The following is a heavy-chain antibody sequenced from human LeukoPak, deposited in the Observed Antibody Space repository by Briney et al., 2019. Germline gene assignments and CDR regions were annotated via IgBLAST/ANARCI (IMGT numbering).Heavy chain of an antibody. CDR2: IYYSGST. CDR1: GGSISSGGYY. D-gene: IGHD3-3*01. CDR3: ARDLWRESDGFDY. J-gene: IGHJ4*02. Sequence: SQTLSLTCTVSGGSISSGGYYWSWIRQPPGKGLEWIGYIYYSGSTNYNPSLKSRVTISVDTSKNQFSLKLSSVTAADTAVYYCARDLWRESDGFDYWGQGTLVTVSS. V-gene: IGHV4-61*08.